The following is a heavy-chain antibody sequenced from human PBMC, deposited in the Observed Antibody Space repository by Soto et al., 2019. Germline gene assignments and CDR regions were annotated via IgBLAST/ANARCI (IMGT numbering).Heavy chain of an antibody. J-gene: IGHJ4*02. V-gene: IGHV4-31*03. Sequence: QVQLQEAGPGLVKPSQTLSLTCTVSGGSISSGGYYWSWIRQHPGKGLEWIGYIYYSGSTYYNPSLRSRVTISVDTSKNQFSLKLSSVTAADTAVYYCARDRGTGYYGSGSYLDYWGQGPLVTVSS. CDR2: IYYSGST. D-gene: IGHD3-10*01. CDR1: GGSISSGGYY. CDR3: ARDRGTGYYGSGSYLDY.